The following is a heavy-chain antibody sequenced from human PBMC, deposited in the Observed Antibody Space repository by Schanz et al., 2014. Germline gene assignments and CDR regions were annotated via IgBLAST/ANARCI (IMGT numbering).Heavy chain of an antibody. D-gene: IGHD2-15*01. CDR2: LSGSGGST. CDR1: GFTFSDHY. Sequence: EVQLVESGGGLVQPGGSLRLSCAASGFTFSDHYMDWVRQAPGKGLEWVSALSGSGGSTYYADSVKGRFTISRDNSKNTLYLQMNSLRAGDTAVYYCARDRGYCSGGSCLTFDYWGQGTLVTVSS. V-gene: IGHV3-23*04. CDR3: ARDRGYCSGGSCLTFDY. J-gene: IGHJ4*02.